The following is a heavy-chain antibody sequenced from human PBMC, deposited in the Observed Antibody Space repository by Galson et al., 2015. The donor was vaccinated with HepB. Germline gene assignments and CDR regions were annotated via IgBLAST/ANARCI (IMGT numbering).Heavy chain of an antibody. CDR3: AKDRNRSWALDY. V-gene: IGHV3-30*18. Sequence: SLRLSCAASGFTFSSNGMHWVRQAPGKGLEWVALISHDGRNKDYADSVKGRFTISRDNSRNTVYLQMNSLRAEDTAVYYCAKDRNRSWALDYWGQGTLVTVSS. CDR1: GFTFSSNG. D-gene: IGHD6-13*01. J-gene: IGHJ4*02. CDR2: ISHDGRNK.